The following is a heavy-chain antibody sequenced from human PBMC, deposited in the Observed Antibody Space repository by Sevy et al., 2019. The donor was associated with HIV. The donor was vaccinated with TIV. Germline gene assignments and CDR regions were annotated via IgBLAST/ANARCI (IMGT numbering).Heavy chain of an antibody. CDR3: MRGVRGRSTGSSGWHDFFDY. Sequence: GGSLRLSCAASEFTFSASAMDWVRQAPGKGLEWVAVISTDGKIRYYADSVKGRFTISRDNSKNTVTLQMDSLRPDDTAGYYCMRGVRGRSTGSSGWHDFFDYWGQGTLVTVSS. CDR2: ISTDGKIR. J-gene: IGHJ4*02. D-gene: IGHD6-19*01. CDR1: EFTFSASA. V-gene: IGHV3-30*04.